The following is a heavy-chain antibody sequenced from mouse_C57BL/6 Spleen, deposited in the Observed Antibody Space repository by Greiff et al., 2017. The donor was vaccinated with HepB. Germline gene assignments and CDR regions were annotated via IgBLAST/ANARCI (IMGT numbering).Heavy chain of an antibody. CDR2: ISSGSSTI. CDR1: GFTFSDYG. CDR3: ARDYGSSYGYAMDY. D-gene: IGHD1-1*01. Sequence: EVKLVESGGGLVKPGGSLKLSCAASGFTFSDYGMHWVRQAPEKGLEWVAYISSGSSTIYYADTVKGRLTISRDNAKNTLFLQMTSLRSEDTTMYYCARDYGSSYGYAMDYWGQGTSVTVSS. V-gene: IGHV5-17*01. J-gene: IGHJ4*01.